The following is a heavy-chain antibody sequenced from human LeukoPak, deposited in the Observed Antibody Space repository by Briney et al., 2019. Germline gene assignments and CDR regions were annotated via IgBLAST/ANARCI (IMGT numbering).Heavy chain of an antibody. V-gene: IGHV4-30-4*01. CDR1: GVSISSGDYY. CDR3: ARDHDGYSLGSHAFDI. D-gene: IGHD4-11*01. Sequence: SETLSITCTVSGVSISSGDYYWSWIRQPPGKGLEWIGYIYYSGSTYYNPSLKSRVTISVDTSKNQFSLKLSSVTAADTAVYYCARDHDGYSLGSHAFDIWGQGTMVTVSS. CDR2: IYYSGST. J-gene: IGHJ3*02.